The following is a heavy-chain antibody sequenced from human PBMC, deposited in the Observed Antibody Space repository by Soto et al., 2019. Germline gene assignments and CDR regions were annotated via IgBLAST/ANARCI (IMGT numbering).Heavy chain of an antibody. Sequence: PSQTLSLTCAVDGGSFSGYYWSCLRQPPGKGLEWIGEINHSGSTNYNPSLKSRVTISVDTSKNQFSLKLSSVTAADTAVYYCARGPQATIMVYYYYYMDVWGKGTTVTVS. J-gene: IGHJ6*03. CDR1: GGSFSGYY. V-gene: IGHV4-34*01. D-gene: IGHD5-12*01. CDR3: ARGPQATIMVYYYYYMDV. CDR2: INHSGST.